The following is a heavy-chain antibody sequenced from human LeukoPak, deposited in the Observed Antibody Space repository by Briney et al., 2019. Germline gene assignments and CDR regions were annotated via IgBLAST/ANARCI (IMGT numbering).Heavy chain of an antibody. D-gene: IGHD6-19*01. CDR3: ARDVRYASGWSTPES. CDR2: IYSSGSA. Sequence: PSETLSLICTVSGGSIMNHYWSWIRQPAGKGLEWIGRIYSSGSANYSPSLKNRVSMSIDTSNNHFSLNLTSVTAADTALYFCARDVRYASGWSTPESWGQGTLVTVSS. CDR1: GGSIMNHY. J-gene: IGHJ5*02. V-gene: IGHV4-4*07.